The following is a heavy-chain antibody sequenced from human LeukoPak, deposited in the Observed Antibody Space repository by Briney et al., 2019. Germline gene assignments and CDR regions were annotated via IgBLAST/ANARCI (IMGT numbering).Heavy chain of an antibody. J-gene: IGHJ4*02. D-gene: IGHD2-15*01. Sequence: GASVKVSCKVSGYTLTELSMHWVGRSPGKGLEWMGGFDPEDGETIYAQKFQGRVTMTEDTSTDTAYMELSSLRSEDTAVYYCATPIGLGRYYQHWGQGTLVTVSS. CDR3: ATPIGLGRYYQH. V-gene: IGHV1-24*01. CDR1: GYTLTELS. CDR2: FDPEDGET.